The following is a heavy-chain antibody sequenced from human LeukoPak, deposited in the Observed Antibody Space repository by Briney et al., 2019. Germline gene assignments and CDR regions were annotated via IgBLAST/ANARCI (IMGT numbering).Heavy chain of an antibody. J-gene: IGHJ6*03. CDR3: ARVFGRRVATIWNYYYYYMDV. CDR1: GYSSSSGYY. CDR2: IYHSGST. Sequence: SETLSLTCTVSGYSSSSGYYWGWIRQPPGKGLEWIGSIYHSGSTYYNPSLKSRVTISVDTSKNQFSLKLSSVTAADTAVYYCARVFGRRVATIWNYYYYYMDVWGKGTTVTVSS. V-gene: IGHV4-38-2*02. D-gene: IGHD5-12*01.